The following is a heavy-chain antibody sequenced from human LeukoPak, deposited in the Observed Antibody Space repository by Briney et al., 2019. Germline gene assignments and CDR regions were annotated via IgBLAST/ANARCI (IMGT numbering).Heavy chain of an antibody. CDR2: IIPIFGTA. V-gene: IGHV1-69*05. CDR3: AREPYYYDSSGYYSYFDY. J-gene: IGHJ4*02. D-gene: IGHD3-22*01. CDR1: GYTFTSYY. Sequence: SVKVSCKASGYTFTSYYMHWVRQAPGQGLEWMGGIIPIFGTANYAQKFQGRVTITTDESTSTAYMELSSLRSEDTAVYYCAREPYYYDSSGYYSYFDYWGQGTLVTVSS.